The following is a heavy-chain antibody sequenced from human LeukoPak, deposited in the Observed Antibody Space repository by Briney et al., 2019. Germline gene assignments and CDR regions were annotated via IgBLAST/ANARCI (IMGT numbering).Heavy chain of an antibody. D-gene: IGHD5-18*01. J-gene: IGHJ3*02. V-gene: IGHV1-69*05. CDR2: IIPIFGTA. CDR3: ARVGSFVFGYSYGSSAFDI. Sequence: SSVKVSCKASGGTFSSYAISWVRQAPGQGLEWMGGIIPIFGTANYAQKLQGRVTITTDESTSTAYMELSSLRSEDTAVYYCARVGSFVFGYSYGSSAFDIWGQGTMVTVSS. CDR1: GGTFSSYA.